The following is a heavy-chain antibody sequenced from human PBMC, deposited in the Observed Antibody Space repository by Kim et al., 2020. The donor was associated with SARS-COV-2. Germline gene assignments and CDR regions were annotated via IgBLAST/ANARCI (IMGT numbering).Heavy chain of an antibody. CDR3: VSGRNPHTIYGEADY. Sequence: GGSLRLSCAASGFTFSSYGMHWVRQAPGKGPEWVAVISYDENIKDYVDSVKGRFTISRDNSKNTLYLQMNSLRAEDTAVYYCVSGRNPHTIYGEADYWGQGTLVTVSS. D-gene: IGHD3-3*01. J-gene: IGHJ4*02. CDR2: ISYDENIK. V-gene: IGHV3-30*03. CDR1: GFTFSSYG.